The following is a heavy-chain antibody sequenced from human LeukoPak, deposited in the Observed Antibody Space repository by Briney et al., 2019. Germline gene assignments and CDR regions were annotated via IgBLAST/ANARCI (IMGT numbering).Heavy chain of an antibody. J-gene: IGHJ4*02. CDR1: GGSISSGGYY. D-gene: IGHD3-9*01. CDR3: ARESGPGDDILTGLVQ. V-gene: IGHV4-30-2*01. CDR2: IYHSGST. Sequence: PSQTLSLTCTVSGGSISSGGYYWSWIRQPPGKGLEWIGYIYHSGSTNYNPSLKSRVTISVDTSKNQFSLKLSSVTAADTAVYYCARESGPGDDILTGLVQWGQGTLVTVSS.